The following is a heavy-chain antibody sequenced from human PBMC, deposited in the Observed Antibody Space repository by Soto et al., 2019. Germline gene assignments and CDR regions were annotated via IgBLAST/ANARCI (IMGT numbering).Heavy chain of an antibody. CDR3: ARSIVGANFDY. D-gene: IGHD1-26*01. CDR2: ISYDGSNK. V-gene: IGHV3-30-3*01. Sequence: QVQLVESGGGVVQPGRSPRLSCAASGFTFSSYAMHWVRQAPGKGLEWVAVISYDGSNKYYADSVKGRFTISRDNSKNTLYLQMNSLRAEDTAVYYCARSIVGANFDYWGQGTLVTVSS. J-gene: IGHJ4*02. CDR1: GFTFSSYA.